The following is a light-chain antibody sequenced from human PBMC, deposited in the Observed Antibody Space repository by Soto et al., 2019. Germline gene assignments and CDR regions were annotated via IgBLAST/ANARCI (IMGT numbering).Light chain of an antibody. CDR2: GAS. V-gene: IGKV3-20*01. J-gene: IGKJ1*01. Sequence: EIVLTQSPGTLSLSPGERATLSCRASQSVSSSYLAWYQQKPGQAPRLLIYGASSRATGIPDRFSGSGSGTDFTLTISRLEPEDFAVYYCQQYGSSPPWTFGQGTNMEIK. CDR3: QQYGSSPPWT. CDR1: QSVSSSY.